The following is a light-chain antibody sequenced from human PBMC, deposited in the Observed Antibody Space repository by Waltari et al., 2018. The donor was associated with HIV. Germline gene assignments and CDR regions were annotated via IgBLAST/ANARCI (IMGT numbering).Light chain of an antibody. J-gene: IGLJ2*01. CDR1: SSDVGYNV. V-gene: IGLV2-23*02. Sequence: QSDLTQPASVSGSPGQSITISCTGSSSDVGYNVVSWYQQHPGKVPKLLISEVNKRPSGVSNRFSGSKSGNTASLTISGLQAEDEADYYCCSYSITSTSVLFGGGTKVTVV. CDR2: EVN. CDR3: CSYSITSTSVL.